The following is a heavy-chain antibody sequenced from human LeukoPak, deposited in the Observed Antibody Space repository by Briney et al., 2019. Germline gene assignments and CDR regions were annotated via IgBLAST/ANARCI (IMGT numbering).Heavy chain of an antibody. CDR2: IYYSGST. CDR1: VGSISSYY. CDR3: ASRRYSSGWYVY. D-gene: IGHD6-19*01. J-gene: IGHJ4*02. Sequence: TSETLSLTCTVSVGSISSYYWSWIRQPPGKGLEWIGYIYYSGSTNYNPSLKSRVTISVDTSKNQFSLKLSSVTAADTAVYYCASRRYSSGWYVYWGQGTLVTVSS. V-gene: IGHV4-59*01.